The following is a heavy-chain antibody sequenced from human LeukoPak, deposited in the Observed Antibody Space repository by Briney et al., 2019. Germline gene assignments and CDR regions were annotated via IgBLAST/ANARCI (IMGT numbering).Heavy chain of an antibody. Sequence: GGSLRLSCAASGFTFSSYSMNWVRQAPGKGLEWVSSISSSSSYIYYADSVKGRFTISRDNAKNSLYLQVNSLRAEDTAVYYCAREIALAGFNDYWGQGTLVTVSS. CDR3: AREIALAGFNDY. J-gene: IGHJ4*02. CDR1: GFTFSSYS. V-gene: IGHV3-21*01. CDR2: ISSSSSYI. D-gene: IGHD6-19*01.